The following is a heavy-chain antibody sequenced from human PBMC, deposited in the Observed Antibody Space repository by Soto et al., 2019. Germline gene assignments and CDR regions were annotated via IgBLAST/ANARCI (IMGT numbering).Heavy chain of an antibody. V-gene: IGHV3-48*03. J-gene: IGHJ6*02. CDR3: ARDYVAGTYYYYGMDV. D-gene: IGHD6-19*01. CDR2: ISSSGSTI. CDR1: GFTFSSYE. Sequence: EVQLVESGGGLVQPGGSLRLSCAASGFTFSSYEMNWVRQAPGKGLEWVSYISSSGSTIYYADYVKGRFTISRDNAKNSLYLQMNSLRAEDTADDYCARDYVAGTYYYYGMDVWGQGTTVTVSS.